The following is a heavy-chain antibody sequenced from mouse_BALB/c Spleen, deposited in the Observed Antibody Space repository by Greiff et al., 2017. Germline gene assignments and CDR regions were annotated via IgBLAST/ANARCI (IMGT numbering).Heavy chain of an antibody. V-gene: IGHV5-6-3*01. CDR2: INSNGGST. CDR1: GFTFSSYG. Sequence: EVQLVESGGGLVQPGGSLKLSCAASGFTFSSYGMSWVRQTPDKRLELVATINSNGGSTYYPDSVKGRFTISRDNAKNTLYLQMSSLKSEDTAMYYCAKGITTFDDWGQGTTLTVSS. D-gene: IGHD1-1*01. J-gene: IGHJ2*01. CDR3: AKGITTFDD.